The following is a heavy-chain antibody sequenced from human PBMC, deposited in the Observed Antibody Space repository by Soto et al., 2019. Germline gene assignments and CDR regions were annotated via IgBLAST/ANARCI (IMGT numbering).Heavy chain of an antibody. V-gene: IGHV3-15*01. Sequence: EVQLVESGGGLVKPGGSLRLSCVACGFTFKDAWMSWVRQAPGKGLEWVGHIKSNVYGGATDYAAPVRGRFHISRNDSKNTLFLEINSLKNEDTAIYYCTKEAITLEVVVNSYALDVWGQGTMVTISP. D-gene: IGHD3-22*01. CDR1: GFTFKDAW. CDR3: TKEAITLEVVVNSYALDV. J-gene: IGHJ3*01. CDR2: IKSNVYGGAT.